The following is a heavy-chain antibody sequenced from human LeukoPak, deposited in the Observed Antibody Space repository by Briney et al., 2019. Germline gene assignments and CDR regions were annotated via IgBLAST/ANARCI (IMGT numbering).Heavy chain of an antibody. J-gene: IGHJ4*02. CDR3: AACTSGSCYSGAPFDW. D-gene: IGHD3-22*01. CDR2: TYQPLGP. Sequence: PSQTLSLTRTLSGRSVNYDAYSWSWIRHSAGKALEWVGYTYQPLGPSCNPSLKNRVTISMDTSKRHLFLKLTSVTAADTAVYYCAACTSGSCYSGAPFDWWGQGTLVTVSS. CDR1: GRSVNYDAYS. V-gene: IGHV4-30-2*06.